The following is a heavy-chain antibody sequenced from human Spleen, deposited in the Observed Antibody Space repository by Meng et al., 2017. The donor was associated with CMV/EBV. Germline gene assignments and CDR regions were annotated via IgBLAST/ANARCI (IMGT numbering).Heavy chain of an antibody. CDR1: GFIFSSYD. V-gene: IGHV3-30*02. J-gene: IGHJ6*02. D-gene: IGHD3-22*01. Sequence: SCAASGFIFSSYDMHWVRQAPGKGLEWVAFIRHDGSNKDYADSVKGRITISRDISTNTLYLQMNSLRVEDTAVYYCARDYYDSGAYYYTEEYYHGLDVWGQGTTVTVSS. CDR3: ARDYYDSGAYYYTEEYYHGLDV. CDR2: IRHDGSNK.